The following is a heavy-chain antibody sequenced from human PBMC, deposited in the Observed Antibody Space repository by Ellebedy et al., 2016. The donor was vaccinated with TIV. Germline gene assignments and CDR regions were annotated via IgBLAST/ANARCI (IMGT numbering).Heavy chain of an antibody. D-gene: IGHD3-10*01. CDR3: ARDLIWFGELLYSSDTYYYYGMDV. Sequence: GESLKISCAASGFTFSSYGMHWVRQAPGKGLERVAVIWYDGSNKYYADSVKGRFTISRDNSKNTLYLQMNSLRAEDTAVYYCARDLIWFGELLYSSDTYYYYGMDVWGQGTTVTVSS. J-gene: IGHJ6*02. CDR1: GFTFSSYG. CDR2: IWYDGSNK. V-gene: IGHV3-33*01.